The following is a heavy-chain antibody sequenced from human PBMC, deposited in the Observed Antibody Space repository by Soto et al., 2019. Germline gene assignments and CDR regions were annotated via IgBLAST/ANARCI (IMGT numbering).Heavy chain of an antibody. V-gene: IGHV1-69*12. J-gene: IGHJ4*02. CDR2: IIPIFCTA. CDR3: ARVRIGTTSYYFDY. Sequence: QVQLVQSGAEVKKPGSSVKVSCKASGGTFSSYAISWVLQAPGQGLEWMGGIIPIFCTANYAQKFQGRVTISADESTSTAYMELCSLRSADTPVYYCARVRIGTTSYYFDYWGQGTLVTVSS. D-gene: IGHD1-1*01. CDR1: GGTFSSYA.